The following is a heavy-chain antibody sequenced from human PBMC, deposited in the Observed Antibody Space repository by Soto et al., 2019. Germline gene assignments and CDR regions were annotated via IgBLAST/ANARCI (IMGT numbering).Heavy chain of an antibody. CDR3: AKARHINSWYGVEADF. CDR1: GFIFSDYA. Sequence: QVQLVESGGGVVQPGRSLRLSCAASGFIFSDYAMHWVRHAPGKGLEWVAVISYGGENKYYADSVRGRFAISRYNLKNTRYLQMNSLKPEDTAVYHCAKARHINSWYGVEADFWGQGTLVTVSS. CDR2: ISYGGENK. J-gene: IGHJ4*02. V-gene: IGHV3-30*09. D-gene: IGHD6-13*01.